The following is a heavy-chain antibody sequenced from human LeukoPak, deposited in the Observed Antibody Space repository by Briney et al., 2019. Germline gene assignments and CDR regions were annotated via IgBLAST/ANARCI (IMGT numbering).Heavy chain of an antibody. Sequence: GGSLRLSCAASGFTFSSYAMSWVRQAPGKGLEWVSAISGSGGNTYYADSVKGRFTISRDNSKNTLYLRMTSLRAEDTAVYYCAKDGAYNSVWFPNDYWGQGTLVTVSS. J-gene: IGHJ4*02. CDR1: GFTFSSYA. CDR2: ISGSGGNT. D-gene: IGHD6-19*01. CDR3: AKDGAYNSVWFPNDY. V-gene: IGHV3-23*01.